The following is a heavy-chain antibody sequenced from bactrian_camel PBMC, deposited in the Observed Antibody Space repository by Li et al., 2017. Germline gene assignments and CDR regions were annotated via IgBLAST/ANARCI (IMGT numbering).Heavy chain of an antibody. V-gene: IGHV3S28*01. D-gene: IGHD3*01. CDR3: AAAKGLPDLLRGGYLSARSYNY. CDR1: GYTVSIYC. Sequence: QLVESGGGSVQSGGSLRLSCAASGYTVSIYCMGWFRQAPGKEREEVGAIRTGDGRTYYADSVKGRFTISRDNGKNTINLQMNSLNPEDTAIYYCAAAKGLPDLLRGGYLSARSYNYWGRGTQVTVS. CDR2: IRTGDGRT. J-gene: IGHJ4*01.